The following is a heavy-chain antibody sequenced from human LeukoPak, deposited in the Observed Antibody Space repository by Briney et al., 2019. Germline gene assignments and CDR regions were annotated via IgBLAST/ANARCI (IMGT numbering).Heavy chain of an antibody. D-gene: IGHD1-1*01. V-gene: IGHV1-58*01. Sequence: ASVKVSCKASGFTFTSSTVQWVRQARGQRLEWIGWIVVGSGKTNYAQKFQERVTITRDMSTSTAYMELSSLRSEDTAVYYCAAKELERHGGTDAFDIWGQGTMVTVSS. CDR1: GFTFTSST. J-gene: IGHJ3*02. CDR3: AAKELERHGGTDAFDI. CDR2: IVVGSGKT.